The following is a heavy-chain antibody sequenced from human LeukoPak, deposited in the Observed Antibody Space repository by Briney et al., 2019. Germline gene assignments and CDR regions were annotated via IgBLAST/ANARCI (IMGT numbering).Heavy chain of an antibody. Sequence: GGSLRLSCAASGFTFSSYAMTWVRQVPGKGLEWVSGINDSGGSTYYADSVKGRFTISRDNSKNTLYMQMNSLRAEDTAVYYCAKDLGYNWNYFDYWGQGTLVTVSS. V-gene: IGHV3-23*01. CDR3: AKDLGYNWNYFDY. J-gene: IGHJ4*02. D-gene: IGHD1-20*01. CDR2: INDSGGST. CDR1: GFTFSSYA.